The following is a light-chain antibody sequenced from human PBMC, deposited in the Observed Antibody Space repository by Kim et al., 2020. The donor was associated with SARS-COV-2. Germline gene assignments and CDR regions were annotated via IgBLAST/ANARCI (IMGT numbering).Light chain of an antibody. CDR2: GIV. J-gene: IGKJ4*01. Sequence: TAVERATRSCRDSQSVRSNFLAGYQHKRGQSPRLLIQGIVTRATGIQARFSGSGSGTDFTITISSLQSEEFAVYYCQQYSHWPLTFGGGTKVDIK. V-gene: IGKV3D-15*01. CDR3: QQYSHWPLT. CDR1: QSVRSN.